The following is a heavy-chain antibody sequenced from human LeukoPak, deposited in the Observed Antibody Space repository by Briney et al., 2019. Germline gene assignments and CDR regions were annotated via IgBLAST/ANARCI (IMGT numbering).Heavy chain of an antibody. Sequence: SQTLSLTCAISGDSVSSNSATWNWIRQSPSRGLEWLGRTYYRSKWYNDYAVSVKSRITINPDTSKNQFSLRLNSVTPEDTAVYCCARARIGSNWPNSDYWGQGTLVTVSS. D-gene: IGHD6-13*01. V-gene: IGHV6-1*01. CDR1: GDSVSSNSAT. J-gene: IGHJ4*02. CDR3: ARARIGSNWPNSDY. CDR2: TYYRSKWYN.